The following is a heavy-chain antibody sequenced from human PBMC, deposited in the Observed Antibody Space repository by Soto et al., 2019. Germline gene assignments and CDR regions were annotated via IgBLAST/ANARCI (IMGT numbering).Heavy chain of an antibody. J-gene: IGHJ4*02. D-gene: IGHD5-12*01. CDR1: GASISYGGFS. CDR3: VRGGGYDPFDY. V-gene: IGHV4-30-2*06. Sequence: PSETLSLNCTVSGASISYGGFSWSWIRQSPGKGLEWIGYISHLENTYFHPSFKSRLTMSIDRSRNQFSLNLSSVTAADRAVYYCVRGGGYDPFDYWGQGVLVTVSS. CDR2: ISHLENT.